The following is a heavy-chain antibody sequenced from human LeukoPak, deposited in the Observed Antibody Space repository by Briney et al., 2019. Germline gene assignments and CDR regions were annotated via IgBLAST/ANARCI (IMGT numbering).Heavy chain of an antibody. CDR1: SYYISSGYY. V-gene: IGHV4-38-2*01. CDR3: ARMEMAIDY. CDR2: TYHSGST. Sequence: SETLSLTCAVSSYYISSGYYWGWIRQPPGKGLEWIVSTYHSGSTYYNPSLKSRVTISVDTSKNQFSLKLSSVTAADTAVYYCARMEMAIDYWGQGTLVTVSS. D-gene: IGHD5-24*01. J-gene: IGHJ4*02.